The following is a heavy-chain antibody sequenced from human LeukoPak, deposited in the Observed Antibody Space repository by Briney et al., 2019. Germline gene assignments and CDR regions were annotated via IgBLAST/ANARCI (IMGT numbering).Heavy chain of an antibody. D-gene: IGHD2-8*01. CDR2: ILASGSPT. CDR3: AKDLRPDGVDNFDH. J-gene: IGHJ4*02. Sequence: GGSLRLSCAASGFNFNSYTMNWVRQAPGKGLQWVANILASGSPTCYADSVKGRFIISRDNSKNTVYLQMNSLRVEDTAIYYCAKDLRPDGVDNFDHWGQGILVTVSS. CDR1: GFNFNSYT. V-gene: IGHV3-23*01.